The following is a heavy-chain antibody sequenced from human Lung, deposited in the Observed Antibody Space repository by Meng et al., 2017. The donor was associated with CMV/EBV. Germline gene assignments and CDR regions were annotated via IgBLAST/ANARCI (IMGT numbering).Heavy chain of an antibody. D-gene: IGHD1-26*01. J-gene: IGHJ3*02. Sequence: TVSGASISRNYASCSRRPPGKGLEYIGSIPYTGYLAYNHSLKGRVSISLDTSKNHFSLKLTSVTAADTAMYYFAGPADMGSSPHDPFDMWGQGTXVTVSS. CDR2: IPYTGYL. CDR3: AGPADMGSSPHDPFDM. CDR1: GASISRNY. V-gene: IGHV4-59*01.